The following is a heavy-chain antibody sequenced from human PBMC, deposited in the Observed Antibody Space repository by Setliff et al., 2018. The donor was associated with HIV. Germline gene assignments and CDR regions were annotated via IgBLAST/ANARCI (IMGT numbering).Heavy chain of an antibody. V-gene: IGHV4-59*01. CDR1: GGSIRSYY. Sequence: KTSETPSLTCSVTGGSIRSYYWSWIRQSPGKGLEWIGYIYFSGSTSYNPSLKSRLTISVDTSKSQFSLKLSPVTAADTAVYYCARGLSFYDPGGFDYWGQGTLVTVSS. J-gene: IGHJ4*02. D-gene: IGHD3-22*01. CDR3: ARGLSFYDPGGFDY. CDR2: IYFSGST.